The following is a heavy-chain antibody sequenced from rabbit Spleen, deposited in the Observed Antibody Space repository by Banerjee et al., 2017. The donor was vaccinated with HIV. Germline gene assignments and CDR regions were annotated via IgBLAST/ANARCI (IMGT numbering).Heavy chain of an antibody. CDR3: ARSINWANRALNL. CDR1: GLSFSNSYW. D-gene: IGHD1-1*01. V-gene: IGHV1S45*01. CDR2: IYTGSGAT. Sequence: EESGGDLVKPDGSLTLTCTASGLSFSNSYWIFWVRQAPGKGLEWIASIYTGSGATYYANWAKGRFTVSKTSSTTVDLKMTSLTAADTATYFCARSINWANRALNLWGQGTLVTVS. J-gene: IGHJ4*01.